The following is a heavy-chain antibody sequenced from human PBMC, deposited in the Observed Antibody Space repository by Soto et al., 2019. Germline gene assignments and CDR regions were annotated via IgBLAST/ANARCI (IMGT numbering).Heavy chain of an antibody. J-gene: IGHJ6*02. CDR1: GYTFTSYY. CDR2: INPSGGST. D-gene: IGHD6-13*01. V-gene: IGHV1-46*01. CDR3: ARAPGIAAAGTEWDYYYGMDV. Sequence: ASVKVSCKASGYTFTSYYMHWVRQAPGQGLEWMGIINPSGGSTSYAQKFQGRVTMTRDTSTSTVYMELSSLRSEDTAVYYCARAPGIAAAGTEWDYYYGMDVWGQGTTVTVS.